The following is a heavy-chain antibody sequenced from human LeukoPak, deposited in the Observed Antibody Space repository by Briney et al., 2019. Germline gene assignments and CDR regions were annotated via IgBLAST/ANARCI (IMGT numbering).Heavy chain of an antibody. J-gene: IGHJ3*02. CDR2: IRYDGTHQ. D-gene: IGHD3-10*01. Sequence: PGGSLILSFATPGFTFSSYGMHSGRQAAGKGLGWVPFIRYDGTHQFYADAVKGRFTIPRDNSKNTLYLQMNSMRAEDTAVYYCARVGSQDAFDIWGEGTMVTASS. V-gene: IGHV3-30*02. CDR3: ARVGSQDAFDI. CDR1: GFTFSSYG.